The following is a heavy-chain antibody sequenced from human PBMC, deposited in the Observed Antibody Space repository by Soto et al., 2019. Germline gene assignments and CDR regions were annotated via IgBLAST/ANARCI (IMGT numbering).Heavy chain of an antibody. CDR1: GFTFSSYG. CDR3: AKSTHEYYYYYGMDV. J-gene: IGHJ6*02. Sequence: QVQLVESGGGVVQPGRSLRLSCAASGFTFSSYGMHWVRQAPGKGLEWVAVISYDGSNKYYADSVKGRFTISRDNSKNTLYLQMNSLRAEDTDVYYCAKSTHEYYYYYGMDVWGQGTTVTVSS. D-gene: IGHD2-2*01. CDR2: ISYDGSNK. V-gene: IGHV3-30*18.